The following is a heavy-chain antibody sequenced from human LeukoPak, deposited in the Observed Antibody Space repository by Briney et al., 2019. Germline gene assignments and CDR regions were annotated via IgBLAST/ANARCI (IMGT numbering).Heavy chain of an antibody. Sequence: SETLSLTCTVSGGSISSYYRSWIRQPAGKGLEWIGRIYTNGNTNYNASLNSRVTISVDNSKNQFSLNLSSVTAADTAVYYCARSGGNSGFDYWGQGTLVTVSS. D-gene: IGHD4-23*01. CDR3: ARSGGNSGFDY. CDR1: GGSISSYY. V-gene: IGHV4-4*07. CDR2: IYTNGNT. J-gene: IGHJ4*02.